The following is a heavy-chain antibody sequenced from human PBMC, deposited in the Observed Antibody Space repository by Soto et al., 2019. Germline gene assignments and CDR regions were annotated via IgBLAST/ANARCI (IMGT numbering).Heavy chain of an antibody. Sequence: GSLRLSFTASGFTFSSYAMHWVRQAPGKGLEWVAVISYDGSNKYYADSVKGRFTISRDNSKNTLYLQMNSLRAEDTAVYYCARDAGYSYGKTYYYYYGMDVWGQGTTVTVSS. CDR2: ISYDGSNK. CDR3: ARDAGYSYGKTYYYYYGMDV. J-gene: IGHJ6*02. D-gene: IGHD5-18*01. V-gene: IGHV3-30-3*01. CDR1: GFTFSSYA.